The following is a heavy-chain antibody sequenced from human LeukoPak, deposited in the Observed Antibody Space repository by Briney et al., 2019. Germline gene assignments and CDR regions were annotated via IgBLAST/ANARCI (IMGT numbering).Heavy chain of an antibody. Sequence: GEPLTLPCAASGFTFSSYSMNWVRQAPGKGLEWVSYISSISSTIYYADSVKGRFTIVRYNGKNSLYLPMNSLRDEDTAVYYCARDQQCDGDYYYYGMDVWGQGTTVTVSS. CDR1: GFTFSSYS. J-gene: IGHJ6*02. V-gene: IGHV3-48*02. D-gene: IGHD4-17*01. CDR2: ISSISSTI. CDR3: ARDQQCDGDYYYYGMDV.